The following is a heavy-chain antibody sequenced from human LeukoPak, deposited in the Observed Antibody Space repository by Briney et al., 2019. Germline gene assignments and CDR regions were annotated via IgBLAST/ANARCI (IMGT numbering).Heavy chain of an antibody. Sequence: SETLSLTCAVYGGSFSGYYWSWIRQPPGKGLEWIGEINHSGSTNYNPSLKSRVTISVDTSKNQFSLKRSSVTAADTAVYYCARRAAGSWDYWSQGTLVTVSS. D-gene: IGHD6-13*01. CDR2: INHSGST. CDR1: GGSFSGYY. V-gene: IGHV4-34*01. CDR3: ARRAAGSWDY. J-gene: IGHJ4*02.